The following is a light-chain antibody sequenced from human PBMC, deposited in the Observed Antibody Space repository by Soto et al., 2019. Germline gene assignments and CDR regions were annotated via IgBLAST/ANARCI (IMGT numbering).Light chain of an antibody. CDR1: SSDVGGYNY. V-gene: IGLV2-14*01. CDR3: SSYTSSSTLRV. J-gene: IGLJ2*01. Sequence: QSVLTQPASVSGSPGQSITISCTGTSSDVGGYNYVSWYQQHPGKAPKLMIYDVSNRPSGVSNRFSGSKSGNTASLTISGLQAYDEADYYCSSYTSSSTLRVFGGGTKVTVL. CDR2: DVS.